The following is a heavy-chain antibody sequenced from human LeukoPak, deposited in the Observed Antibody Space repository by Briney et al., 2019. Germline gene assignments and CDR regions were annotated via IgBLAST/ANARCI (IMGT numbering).Heavy chain of an antibody. V-gene: IGHV3-33*01. CDR2: IWYDGSNK. Sequence: GGSLRLSCAASGFTFSSYGMHWVRQAPGKGLEWVAVIWYDGSNKYYADSVKGRFTIPRDNSKNTLYLQMNSLRAEDTAVYYCARDAFFDYVWGSPDYWGQGTLVTVSS. CDR1: GFTFSSYG. J-gene: IGHJ4*02. CDR3: ARDAFFDYVWGSPDY. D-gene: IGHD3-16*01.